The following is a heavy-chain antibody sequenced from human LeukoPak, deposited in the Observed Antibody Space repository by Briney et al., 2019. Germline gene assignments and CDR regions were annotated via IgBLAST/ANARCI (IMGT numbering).Heavy chain of an antibody. CDR3: GLVVPAATIYGMDV. J-gene: IGHJ6*04. Sequence: SVKVSCKASGGTFSSYAISWVRQAPGQGLEWMGGIIPIFGTANYAQKFQGRVTITADKSTSTAYMELSSLRAEDTAVYYCGLVVPAATIYGMDVWGKRTTVAVSS. CDR2: IIPIFGTA. D-gene: IGHD2-2*01. V-gene: IGHV1-69*06. CDR1: GGTFSSYA.